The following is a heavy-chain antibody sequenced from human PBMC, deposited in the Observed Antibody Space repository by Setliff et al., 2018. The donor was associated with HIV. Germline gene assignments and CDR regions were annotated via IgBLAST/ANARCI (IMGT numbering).Heavy chain of an antibody. J-gene: IGHJ4*02. CDR1: GFSFSTYA. Sequence: LRLSCAASGFSFSTYAMHWVRQAPGKGLEWVSVISYDGSSESYADSVKGRFTISRDNAKNSLYLQMNSLRAEDTAIYYCARYSGSYFDYWGQGSLVTVSS. CDR2: ISYDGSSE. CDR3: ARYSGSYFDY. D-gene: IGHD1-26*01. V-gene: IGHV3-30*04.